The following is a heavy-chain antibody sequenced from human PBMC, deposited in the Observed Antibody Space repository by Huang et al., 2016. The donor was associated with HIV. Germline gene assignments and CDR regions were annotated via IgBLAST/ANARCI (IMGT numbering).Heavy chain of an antibody. J-gene: IGHJ3*02. Sequence: QVQLQESGPGLVKPSETVSLTCTVSGDSVSSSDYYWNWIRQPPGKGLEWVGFIYYNGNTNYNTALKSRVTISVDTSKNQFSLNLNSVTAADTAVYYCARDPYPRDAFDIWGQGTLLAVSS. V-gene: IGHV4-61*08. CDR1: GDSVSSSDYY. CDR3: ARDPYPRDAFDI. CDR2: IYYNGNT.